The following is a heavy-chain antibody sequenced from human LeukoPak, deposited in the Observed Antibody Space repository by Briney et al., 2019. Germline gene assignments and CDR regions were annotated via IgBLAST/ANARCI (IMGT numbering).Heavy chain of an antibody. CDR3: AKSGGYSGYDYGDY. CDR1: GFTFSSYA. V-gene: IGHV3-23*01. CDR2: ISGSGGST. Sequence: PGGSLRLSCAASGFTFSSYAMSWVRQAPRKGLEWVSAISGSGGSTYYADSVKGRFTISRDNSKNTLYLQMNSLRAEDTAVYYCAKSGGYSGYDYGDYWGQGTLVTVSS. D-gene: IGHD5-12*01. J-gene: IGHJ4*02.